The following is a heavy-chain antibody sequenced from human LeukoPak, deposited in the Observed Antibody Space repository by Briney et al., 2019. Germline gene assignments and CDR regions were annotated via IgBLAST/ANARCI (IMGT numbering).Heavy chain of an antibody. CDR3: ARGYSYGRPFDY. Sequence: LETLSLTCTVSGGSISSGDYYWSRIRQPPGKGLEWIGYIYYSGSTYYNPSLKSRVTISVDTSKNQFSLKLSSVTAADTAVYYCARGYSYGRPFDYWGQGTLVTVSS. J-gene: IGHJ4*02. V-gene: IGHV4-30-4*02. CDR2: IYYSGST. CDR1: GGSISSGDYY. D-gene: IGHD5-18*01.